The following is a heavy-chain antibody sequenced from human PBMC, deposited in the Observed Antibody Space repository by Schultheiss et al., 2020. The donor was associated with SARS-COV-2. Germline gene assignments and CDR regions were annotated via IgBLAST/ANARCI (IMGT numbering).Heavy chain of an antibody. CDR3: AKAFGGYGSGSYSPSDY. J-gene: IGHJ4*02. CDR1: GFTFSSYA. Sequence: GGSLRLSCAASGFTFSSYAMSWVRQAPGKGLEWVSAISGSGGSTYYADSVKGRFTISRDNSKNTLYLQMNSLRAEDTAVYYCAKAFGGYGSGSYSPSDYWGQGTLVTVSS. CDR2: ISGSGGST. V-gene: IGHV3-23*01. D-gene: IGHD3-10*01.